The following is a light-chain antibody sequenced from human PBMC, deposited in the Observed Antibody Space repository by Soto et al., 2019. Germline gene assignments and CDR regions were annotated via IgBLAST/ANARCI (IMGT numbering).Light chain of an antibody. CDR1: QSVNNN. J-gene: IGKJ2*01. Sequence: EIVMTQSPATLSVSPGERATLSCRASQSVNNNLAWYQQKPGQAPRLLIYGSSTRATGIPARFSGSGSGTEFTLTISSRQSEDFALYYCQQYNDWPPEHTFGQGTKLEIK. CDR3: QQYNDWPPEHT. V-gene: IGKV3-15*01. CDR2: GSS.